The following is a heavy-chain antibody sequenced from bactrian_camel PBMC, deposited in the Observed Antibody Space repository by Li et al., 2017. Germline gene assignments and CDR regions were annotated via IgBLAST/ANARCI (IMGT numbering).Heavy chain of an antibody. CDR1: GYTFNTY. J-gene: IGHJ6*01. D-gene: IGHD2*01. Sequence: DVQLVESGGGPVQPGGSLRLSCAASGYTFNTYSWFRQAPGKEREGVARIATGSGNTYYADAVKGRFTITHDIVKRTAYLQMDTLKPEDTAQYYCAAEVGLVDVGKEYSSWGQGTQVTVS. V-gene: IGHV3S31*01. CDR2: IATGSGNT. CDR3: AAEVGLVDVGKEYSS.